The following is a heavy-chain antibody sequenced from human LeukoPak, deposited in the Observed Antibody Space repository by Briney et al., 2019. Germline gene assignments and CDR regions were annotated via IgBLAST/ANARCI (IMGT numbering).Heavy chain of an antibody. J-gene: IGHJ4*02. Sequence: SETLSLTCTVSGGSISSSSYYWSWIRQPPGKGLEWIGYIYYSGSTNYNPSLKSRVTISVDTSKNQFSLKLSSVTAADTAVYYCARQTVLWFGESNYYFDYWGQGTLVTVSS. V-gene: IGHV4-61*05. CDR1: GGSISSSSYY. D-gene: IGHD3-10*01. CDR3: ARQTVLWFGESNYYFDY. CDR2: IYYSGST.